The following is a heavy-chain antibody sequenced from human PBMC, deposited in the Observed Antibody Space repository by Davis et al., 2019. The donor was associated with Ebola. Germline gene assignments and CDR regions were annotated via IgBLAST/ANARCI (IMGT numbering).Heavy chain of an antibody. Sequence: GESLKISCAASGFTFSNYDMSWVRQVPGKGLEWVSTISASEGHTHYSDSVKGRFTISRDNSKDTLYLQMNSLRAEDTATYYCARYCHYRDCSYFDSWGQGTRVAVSS. CDR1: GFTFSNYD. V-gene: IGHV3-23*01. CDR2: ISASEGHT. J-gene: IGHJ4*02. D-gene: IGHD2-15*01. CDR3: ARYCHYRDCSYFDS.